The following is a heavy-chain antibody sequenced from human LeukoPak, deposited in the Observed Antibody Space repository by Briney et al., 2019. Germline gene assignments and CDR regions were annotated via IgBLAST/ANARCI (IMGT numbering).Heavy chain of an antibody. CDR2: MKGGGET. D-gene: IGHD2-2*03. V-gene: IGHV3-23*01. CDR3: AMASWISDADAVA. Sequence: PGGSLRLSCAASGFSFSNYARSWVRQAPARGLEWVSSMKGGGETFYADSVKGRFTLSRDLSRNTVFLQLNNLRVEDTATYYCAMASWISDADAVAWGQGTLVTVSS. CDR1: GFSFSNYA. J-gene: IGHJ4*02.